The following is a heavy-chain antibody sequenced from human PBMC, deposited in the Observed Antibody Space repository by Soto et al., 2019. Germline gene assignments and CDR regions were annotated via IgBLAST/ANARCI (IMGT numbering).Heavy chain of an antibody. Sequence: EVQLVESGGGLVKPGESLRISCAASGFTLSDAWMSWVRQAPGKGLEWVGRIGGKTGGGTTDYAAPVKGRFSISRDYSKNTLYLQMNSLQTEDTGVYFCTTRIAGGQGTRVTVSP. CDR1: GFTLSDAW. V-gene: IGHV3-15*04. CDR3: TTRIA. CDR2: IGGKTGGGTT. J-gene: IGHJ4*02. D-gene: IGHD2-15*01.